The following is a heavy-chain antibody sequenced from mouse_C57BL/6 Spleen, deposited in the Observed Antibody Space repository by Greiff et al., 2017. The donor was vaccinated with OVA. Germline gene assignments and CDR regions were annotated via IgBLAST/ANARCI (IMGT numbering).Heavy chain of an antibody. V-gene: IGHV1-50*01. Sequence: VQLQQPGAELVKPGASVKLSCKASGYTFTSYWMQWVKQRPGQGLEWIGEINPSDSYTNYNQKFKGKATLTVDTSSSTAYMKLSGLTSEDSAVYYCASSDSSGNNYWGQGTTLTVSS. CDR3: ASSDSSGNNY. D-gene: IGHD3-2*02. J-gene: IGHJ2*01. CDR1: GYTFTSYW. CDR2: INPSDSYT.